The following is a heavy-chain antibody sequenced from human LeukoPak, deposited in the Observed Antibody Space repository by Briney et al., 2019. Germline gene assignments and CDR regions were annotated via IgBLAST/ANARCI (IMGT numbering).Heavy chain of an antibody. CDR1: GDSMSGYY. V-gene: IGHV4-4*07. Sequence: SETLSLTCTISGDSMSGYYWTWIRQPAGKGLEWIGRIYTSGNTNYNPSLKSRVTMSVDTSKNQFSLKLSSVTAADTAVYYCARGVPHNYFDPCGQGTLVTVSS. CDR3: ARGVPHNYFDP. CDR2: IYTSGNT. J-gene: IGHJ5*02. D-gene: IGHD4-11*01.